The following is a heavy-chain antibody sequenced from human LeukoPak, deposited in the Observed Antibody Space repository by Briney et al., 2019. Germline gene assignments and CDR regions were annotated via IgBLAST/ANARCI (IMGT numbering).Heavy chain of an antibody. CDR1: GGSFSGYY. CDR3: AGGKRYCSSTSCYTPWFDP. Sequence: SETLSLTCVVYGGSFSGYYWSWIRQPPGKGLEWIGEINHSGSTNYKSSLKSRVTISIDTSKNQFSLKLSSVTAADTAVYYCAGGKRYCSSTSCYTPWFDPWGQETLVTVSS. V-gene: IGHV4-34*01. CDR2: INHSGST. J-gene: IGHJ5*02. D-gene: IGHD2-2*02.